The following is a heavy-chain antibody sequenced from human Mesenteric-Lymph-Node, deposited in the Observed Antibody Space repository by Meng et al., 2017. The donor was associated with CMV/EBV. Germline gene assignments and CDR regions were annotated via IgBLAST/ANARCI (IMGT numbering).Heavy chain of an antibody. J-gene: IGHJ4*02. Sequence: CMVSVASISSGDYYWSWIRQLPGKGLEWIGYIYYRGTTYYNPSLKSRVTISVDKSKNQFSLKLSSVTAADTAVYYCANNVPRNYFDYWGQGSLVTVSS. V-gene: IGHV4-31*03. CDR1: VASISSGDYY. D-gene: IGHD1-14*01. CDR3: ANNVPRNYFDY. CDR2: IYYRGTT.